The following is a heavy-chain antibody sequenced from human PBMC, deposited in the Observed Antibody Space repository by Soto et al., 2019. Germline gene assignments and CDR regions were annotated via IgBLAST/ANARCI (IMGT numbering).Heavy chain of an antibody. CDR2: IYYSGST. CDR1: GGSISSGGYY. V-gene: IGHV4-31*03. D-gene: IGHD6-13*01. Sequence: QVQLQESGPGLVKPSQTLSLTCTVSGGSISSGGYYWSWIRQHPGKGLEWIGYIYYSGSTYYNPSLKSRVTISVDTAKNQFSLKLSSVTAADTAVYYCARSHSSSWYFDYWGQGTLVTVSS. CDR3: ARSHSSSWYFDY. J-gene: IGHJ4*02.